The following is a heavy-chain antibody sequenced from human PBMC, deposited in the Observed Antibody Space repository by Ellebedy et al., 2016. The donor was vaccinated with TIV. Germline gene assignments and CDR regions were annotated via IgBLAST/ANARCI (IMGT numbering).Heavy chain of an antibody. CDR1: GHTFTSYG. V-gene: IGHV1-3*01. CDR3: ARVKWELPFDY. J-gene: IGHJ4*02. CDR2: INAGNGNT. Sequence: AASVKVSCKASGHTFTSYGISRVRQAPGQGLEWMGWINAGNGNTKYSQKFQGRVTITRDTSASTAYMELSSLRSEDTAVYYCARVKWELPFDYWGQGTLVTVSS. D-gene: IGHD1-26*01.